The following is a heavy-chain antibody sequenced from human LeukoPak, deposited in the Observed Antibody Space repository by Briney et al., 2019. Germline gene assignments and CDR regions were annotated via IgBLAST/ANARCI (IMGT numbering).Heavy chain of an antibody. D-gene: IGHD3-3*01. CDR1: GGPFSGYY. J-gene: IGHJ4*02. V-gene: IGHV4-34*01. CDR2: IYYSGST. Sequence: SETLSLTCAVYGGPFSGYYWSWIRQPPGKGLEWIGSIYYSGSTYYNPSLKSRVTISVDTSKNQFSLKLSSVTAADTAVYYCARQGLRYGDFWSGYLYYFDYWGQGTLVTVSS. CDR3: ARQGLRYGDFWSGYLYYFDY.